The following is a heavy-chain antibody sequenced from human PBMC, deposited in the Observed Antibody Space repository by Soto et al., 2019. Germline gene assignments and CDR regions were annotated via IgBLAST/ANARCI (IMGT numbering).Heavy chain of an antibody. V-gene: IGHV3-21*04. J-gene: IGHJ4*02. CDR2: ISSSSSYI. CDR1: GFTFSSYS. D-gene: IGHD6-6*01. CDR3: AHSRYSRSSFDY. Sequence: GGSLRLSCAASGFTFSSYSMNWVRQAPGKGLEWVSSISSSSSYIYYADSVKGRFTISRDNAKNSLYLQMNSLRAEDTATYYCAHSRYSRSSFDYWGQGTLVTVSS.